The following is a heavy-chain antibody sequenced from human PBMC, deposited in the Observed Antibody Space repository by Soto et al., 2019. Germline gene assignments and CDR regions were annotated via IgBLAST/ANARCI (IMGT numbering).Heavy chain of an antibody. J-gene: IGHJ5*02. D-gene: IGHD4-17*01. CDR3: ARDGDYARLGGWFDH. Sequence: XETLSLTCAVSGVSISSSNWWSWVRQPPGKGLEWIGEIYHSGSTNYNPSLKSRVTISVDKSKNQFSLKLSSVTAADTAVYYCARDGDYARLGGWFDHWGQGTLVTVSS. CDR1: GVSISSSNW. CDR2: IYHSGST. V-gene: IGHV4-4*02.